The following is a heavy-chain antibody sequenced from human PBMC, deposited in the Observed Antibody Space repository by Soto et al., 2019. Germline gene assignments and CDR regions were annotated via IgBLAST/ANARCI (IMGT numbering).Heavy chain of an antibody. V-gene: IGHV6-1*01. CDR1: GDSVSSNSAA. CDR3: ARSSYDFWSGYYIMFDP. CDR2: AYYRSKWYN. J-gene: IGHJ5*02. Sequence: SQTLSLTCAISGDSVSSNSAAWNWIRQSPSRGLEWLGRAYYRSKWYNDYAVSVKSRITINPDTSKNQFSLQLNSVTPEDTAVYYCARSSYDFWSGYYIMFDPWGQGTLVTVSS. D-gene: IGHD3-3*01.